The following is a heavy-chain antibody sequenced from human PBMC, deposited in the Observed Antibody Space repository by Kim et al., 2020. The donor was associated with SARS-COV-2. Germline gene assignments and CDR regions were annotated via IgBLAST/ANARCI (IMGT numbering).Heavy chain of an antibody. CDR2: INPNSGGT. V-gene: IGHV1-2*06. J-gene: IGHJ6*02. Sequence: ASVKVSCKASGYTFTGYYMHWVRQAPGQGLEWMGRINPNSGGTNYAQKFQGRVTMTRDTSISTAYMELSRLRSDDTAVYYCASGISGSSSWYGMDVWGQGTTVTVSS. CDR1: GYTFTGYY. D-gene: IGHD6-13*01. CDR3: ASGISGSSSWYGMDV.